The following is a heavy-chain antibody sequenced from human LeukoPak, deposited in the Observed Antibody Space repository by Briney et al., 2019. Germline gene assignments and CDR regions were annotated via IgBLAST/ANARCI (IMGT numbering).Heavy chain of an antibody. D-gene: IGHD1-1*01. CDR1: GFSLTTSGVG. V-gene: IGHV2-5*02. J-gene: IGHJ4*02. CDR2: IFWDVDK. Sequence: SGPTLVNPTQTLTLTCTFSGFSLTTSGVGGGWIRQPPGKALEWLALIFWDVDKLYSPSLKSRLNITKHTSKNQVVLTMTNMDPADTATYYCAHRPNDNWSAWGKGTLVTVSS. CDR3: AHRPNDNWSA.